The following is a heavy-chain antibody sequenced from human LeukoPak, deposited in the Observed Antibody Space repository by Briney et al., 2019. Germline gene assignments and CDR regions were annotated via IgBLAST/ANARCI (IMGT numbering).Heavy chain of an antibody. D-gene: IGHD3-3*01. J-gene: IGHJ5*02. V-gene: IGHV4-4*07. CDR1: GGSISSYY. Sequence: SETLSLTCTVSGGSISSYYWSWIRQPAGKGLEWIGRIYTSGSTNYNPSLTSRVTMSVDTSKNQFSLKLSSVTAADTAVYYCARVYVHYDFWSGYLNWFDPWGQGTLVTVSS. CDR3: ARVYVHYDFWSGYLNWFDP. CDR2: IYTSGST.